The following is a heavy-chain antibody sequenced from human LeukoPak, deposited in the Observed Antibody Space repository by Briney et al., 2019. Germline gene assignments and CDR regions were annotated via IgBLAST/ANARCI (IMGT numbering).Heavy chain of an antibody. CDR3: ASSTYYYDSSGYGAFDI. J-gene: IGHJ3*02. Sequence: GGSLRLSCATSGFTFSTYGIHWVRQAPGKGLEWVAVIWPDGSNKYYADSVKGRFTISRDNSKNTLYLQMNSLRAEDTAVYYCASSTYYYDSSGYGAFDIWGQGTMVTVSS. CDR1: GFTFSTYG. CDR2: IWPDGSNK. D-gene: IGHD3-22*01. V-gene: IGHV3-33*01.